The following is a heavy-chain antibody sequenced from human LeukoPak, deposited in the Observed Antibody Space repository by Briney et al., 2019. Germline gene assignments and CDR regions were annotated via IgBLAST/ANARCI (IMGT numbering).Heavy chain of an antibody. Sequence: PGGSLRLSCAASGFTFSNYAMSWVRQAPGKGLEWVSAISGSGGTTYYADSVEGRFTISRDNSMNTLYLQMNSLRAEDTAVFYCARGDCSSTSCSSTPKNWFDPWGQGTLVSVSS. CDR3: ARGDCSSTSCSSTPKNWFDP. V-gene: IGHV3-23*01. CDR1: GFTFSNYA. J-gene: IGHJ5*02. D-gene: IGHD2-2*01. CDR2: ISGSGGTT.